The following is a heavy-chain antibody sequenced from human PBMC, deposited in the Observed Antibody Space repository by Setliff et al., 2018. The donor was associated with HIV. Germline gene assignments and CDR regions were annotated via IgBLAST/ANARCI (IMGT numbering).Heavy chain of an antibody. D-gene: IGHD6-13*01. Sequence: GGSLRLSCVPSGFTFGGFAMSWVRQAPGRGLEWVSAITGSGGNTYYADSVKGRFTISRDNSKNSLYLQMNSLRVEDTALYYCAKDLGSSWSPFDYWGQGTLVTVSS. V-gene: IGHV3-43*02. CDR3: AKDLGSSWSPFDY. CDR1: GFTFGGFA. CDR2: ITGSGGNT. J-gene: IGHJ4*02.